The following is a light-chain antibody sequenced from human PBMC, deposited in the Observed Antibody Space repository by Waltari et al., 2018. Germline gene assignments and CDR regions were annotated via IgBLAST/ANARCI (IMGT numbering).Light chain of an antibody. Sequence: LTQPASVSGSPGQSITISCTGTSSDVGGYNYVSWYKQRPGKAPKLIIYEVNNRPSGVSNRLSGSKSGHTASLNISGLQPEDEAYYYCSSYRTTNTWVFGGGTKLTVL. CDR2: EVN. CDR1: SSDVGGYNY. J-gene: IGLJ3*02. V-gene: IGLV2-14*01. CDR3: SSYRTTNTWV.